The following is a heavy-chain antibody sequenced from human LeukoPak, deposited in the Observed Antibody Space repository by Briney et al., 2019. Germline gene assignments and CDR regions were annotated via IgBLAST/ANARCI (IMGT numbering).Heavy chain of an antibody. CDR1: GFTLSSYS. CDR2: ISSSSSYI. Sequence: GGSLRLSCAASGFTLSSYSMNWVRQAPGKGLEWVSSISSSSSYIYYADSVKGRFTISRDNSKNTLYLQMNSLRAEDTAVYYCASLGYNEANSVSYYYMDVWGKGTTVTVSS. J-gene: IGHJ6*03. V-gene: IGHV3-21*01. D-gene: IGHD5-24*01. CDR3: ASLGYNEANSVSYYYMDV.